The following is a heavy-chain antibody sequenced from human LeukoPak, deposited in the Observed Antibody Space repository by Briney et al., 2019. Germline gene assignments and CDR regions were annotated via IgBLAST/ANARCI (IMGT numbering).Heavy chain of an antibody. J-gene: IGHJ4*02. Sequence: SETLSLTCTVSGGSISSSNYYWGWIRQPPGKGLECLGSIYYNGGTYYNPSLKSRVTISVDTSKNEFSLKLSSVTAADTAVYYCARVKWELQGGGPENFDYWGQGTLVTVSS. D-gene: IGHD1-26*01. CDR1: GGSISSSNYY. CDR3: ARVKWELQGGGPENFDY. V-gene: IGHV4-39*07. CDR2: IYYNGGT.